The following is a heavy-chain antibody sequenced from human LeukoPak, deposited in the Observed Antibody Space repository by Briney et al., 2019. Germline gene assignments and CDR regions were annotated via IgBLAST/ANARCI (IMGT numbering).Heavy chain of an antibody. CDR3: AKGFMVRGRNYYMDV. CDR2: IWYDGSNK. Sequence: GGSLRLSCAASGFTFSSYGMHWVRQAPGKGLEWVAVIWYDGSNKYYADSVKGRFTISRDNSKNTLYLQMNSLRAEDTAAYYCAKGFMVRGRNYYMDVWGKGTTVTVSS. J-gene: IGHJ6*03. V-gene: IGHV3-33*06. D-gene: IGHD3-10*01. CDR1: GFTFSSYG.